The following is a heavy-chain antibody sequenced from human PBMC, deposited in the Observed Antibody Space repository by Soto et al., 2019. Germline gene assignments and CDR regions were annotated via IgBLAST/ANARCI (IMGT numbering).Heavy chain of an antibody. J-gene: IGHJ3*02. CDR3: ARDPRLGSRSVGAFDI. Sequence: ASVKVSCKASGGTFSSYAISWVRQAPGQGLEWMGGIIPIFGTANYAQKFQGRVTITADESTSTAYMELSSLRSEDTAVYYCARDPRLGSRSVGAFDILGQGTMVTVSS. CDR1: GGTFSSYA. D-gene: IGHD1-26*01. CDR2: IIPIFGTA. V-gene: IGHV1-69*13.